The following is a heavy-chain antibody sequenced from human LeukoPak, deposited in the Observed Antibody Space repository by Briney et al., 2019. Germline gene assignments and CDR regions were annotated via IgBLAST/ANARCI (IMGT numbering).Heavy chain of an antibody. CDR1: GYTFSLHY. Sequence: GASVKVSCKASGYTFSLHYMHWVRQAPGQGLEWMGWISPDTGNTHSAQKFQGRVTMTRDTSISAAYLELRSLGPDDTAVYYCARLSVFGTSGLDPWGQGTLVTVSS. CDR2: ISPDTGNT. D-gene: IGHD1-26*01. V-gene: IGHV1-2*02. CDR3: ARLSVFGTSGLDP. J-gene: IGHJ5*02.